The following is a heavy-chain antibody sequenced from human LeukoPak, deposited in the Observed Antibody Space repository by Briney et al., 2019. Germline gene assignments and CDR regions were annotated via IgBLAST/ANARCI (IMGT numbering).Heavy chain of an antibody. CDR3: ARPLSIVGATIGAFDI. CDR1: GFTFSSYW. Sequence: GGSLRLSCAASGFTFSSYWMHWVRQAPGKGLVWVSRISTDGRTTSYADSVKGRFTISRDNSKNTLYLQMNSLRAEDTAVYYCARPLSIVGATIGAFDIWGQGTMVTVSS. J-gene: IGHJ3*02. CDR2: ISTDGRTT. V-gene: IGHV3-74*01. D-gene: IGHD1-26*01.